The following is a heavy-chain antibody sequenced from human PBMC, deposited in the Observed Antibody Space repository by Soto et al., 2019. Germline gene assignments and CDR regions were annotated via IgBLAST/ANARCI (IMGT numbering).Heavy chain of an antibody. CDR1: GDSVSSNSAA. V-gene: IGHV6-1*01. CDR2: TYYRSKWYN. CDR3: ARSRGGITMIVVDREFDY. D-gene: IGHD3-22*01. J-gene: IGHJ4*02. Sequence: RSQTLSLTCAISGDSVSSNSAAWNWIRQSPSRGLEWLGRTYYRSKWYNDYAVSVKSRITINPDTSKNQFSLQLNSVTPEDTAVYYCARSRGGITMIVVDREFDYWGQGTLVTVSS.